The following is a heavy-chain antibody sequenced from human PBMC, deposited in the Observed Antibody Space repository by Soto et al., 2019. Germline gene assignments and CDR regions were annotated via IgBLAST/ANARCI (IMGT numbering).Heavy chain of an antibody. CDR3: ATSMGRGGNDY. CDR1: GFTFSDYW. V-gene: IGHV3-7*05. D-gene: IGHD3-10*01. J-gene: IGHJ4*02. CDR2: IKRDGSEK. Sequence: EVQLVESGGGLVQPGGSQRLSCAASGFTFSDYWMSWVRQAPGKGLECVANIKRDGSEKYYVDPVKGRFTISRDNAKNSLYLQMNSLRAEDTAVYYCATSMGRGGNDYWGQGTLVTVSS.